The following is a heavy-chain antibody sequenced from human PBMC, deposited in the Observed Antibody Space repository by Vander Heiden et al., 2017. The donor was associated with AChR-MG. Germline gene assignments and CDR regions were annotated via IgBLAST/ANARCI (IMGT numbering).Heavy chain of an antibody. CDR2: ISGSGGST. CDR1: GFPLGSYA. Sequence: VPLSESGGGLVQPGGSLSPSLAAYGFPLGSYAMSWVRQAAGKGLEWVSAISGSGGSTYYADSVRGRFTISRDNSKNTLYLQMNSLRAEDTAVYYCAKDGISSPGNYGFDYWGHGTLVTVSS. D-gene: IGHD4-17*01. CDR3: AKDGISSPGNYGFDY. J-gene: IGHJ4*01. V-gene: IGHV3-23*01.